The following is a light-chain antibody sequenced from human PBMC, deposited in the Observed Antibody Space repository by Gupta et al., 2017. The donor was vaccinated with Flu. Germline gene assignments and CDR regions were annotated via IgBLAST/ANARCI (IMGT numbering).Light chain of an antibody. CDR2: RDD. CDR3: SAWDDSLSGYV. V-gene: IGLV1-47*01. CDR1: TSNIASNY. J-gene: IGLJ1*01. Sequence: QSVMTQPPSASGTPGQRVTISCSGSTSNIASNYVYWYQQFAGTAPKLLMYRDDQRPSGVPDRFSGSKSGTSASLAISGLRSEDEADYYCSAWDDSLSGYVFGSGTKVTVL.